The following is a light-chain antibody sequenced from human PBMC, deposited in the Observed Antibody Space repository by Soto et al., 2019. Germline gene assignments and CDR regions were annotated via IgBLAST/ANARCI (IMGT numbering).Light chain of an antibody. V-gene: IGLV2-8*01. CDR2: EVS. CDR3: SSYAGRNIVV. CDR1: SSDVGAYNY. Sequence: QSALTQPPSASGSPGQSVTISCTGTSSDVGAYNYVSWYQQHPGKAPKLMIYEVSKRPSGVPDRFFGSKSGNTASLTVSGLQAEDEADYYCSSYAGRNIVVFGGGTKLTVL. J-gene: IGLJ2*01.